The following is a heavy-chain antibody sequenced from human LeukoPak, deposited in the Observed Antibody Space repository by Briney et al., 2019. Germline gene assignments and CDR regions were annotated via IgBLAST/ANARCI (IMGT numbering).Heavy chain of an antibody. CDR3: ARDRMRYDSSGYYSYFDY. D-gene: IGHD3-22*01. V-gene: IGHV4-4*07. Sequence: SETLSLTCTVSGGSISSYYWSWIRQPAGKGLEWIGRIYTSGSTNYNPSLKSRVTMSVDTSKNQFSLKLSSVTAADTAVYYCARDRMRYDSSGYYSYFDYWGQGTLVTVSS. CDR2: IYTSGST. CDR1: GGSISSYY. J-gene: IGHJ4*02.